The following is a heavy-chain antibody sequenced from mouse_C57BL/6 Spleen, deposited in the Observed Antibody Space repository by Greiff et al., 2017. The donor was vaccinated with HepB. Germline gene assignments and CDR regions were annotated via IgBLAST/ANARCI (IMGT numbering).Heavy chain of an antibody. Sequence: EVQLVESGGGLVQPKGSLKLSCAASGFSFNTYAMNWVRQAPGKGLEWVARIRSKSNNYATYYADSVKDRFTISRDDSESMLYLQMNNLKTEDTAMYYCVRGTPYYFDYWGQGTTLTVSS. CDR2: IRSKSNNYAT. CDR1: GFSFNTYA. D-gene: IGHD2-14*01. V-gene: IGHV10-1*01. J-gene: IGHJ2*01. CDR3: VRGTPYYFDY.